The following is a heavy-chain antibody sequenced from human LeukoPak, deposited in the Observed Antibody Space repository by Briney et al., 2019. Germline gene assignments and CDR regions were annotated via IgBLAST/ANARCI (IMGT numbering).Heavy chain of an antibody. J-gene: IGHJ3*02. CDR2: ISRSSDPI. Sequence: GGSLRLSCAASGFTFSSYSMNWVRQAPGKGLEWVSYISRSSDPIYYADSVKGRFTISRDNAKNSLSLQMNSLRVEDTAVYYCARPRTGHRWAFDIWGQGTMVAVSS. V-gene: IGHV3-48*04. D-gene: IGHD7-27*01. CDR3: ARPRTGHRWAFDI. CDR1: GFTFSSYS.